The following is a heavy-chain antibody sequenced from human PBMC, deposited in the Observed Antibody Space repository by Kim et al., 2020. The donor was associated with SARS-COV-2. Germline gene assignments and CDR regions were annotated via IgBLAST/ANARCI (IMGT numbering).Heavy chain of an antibody. CDR2: IYYSGST. CDR1: GGSISSYY. D-gene: IGHD3-3*01. CDR3: ARGNFLEWLLDAFYAFDI. Sequence: SETLSLTCTVSGGSISSYYWSWIRQPPGKGLEWIGYIYYSGSTNYNPSLKSRVTISVDTSKNQFSLKLSSVTAADTAVYYCARGNFLEWLLDAFYAFDIWGQGTMVTVSS. V-gene: IGHV4-59*01. J-gene: IGHJ3*02.